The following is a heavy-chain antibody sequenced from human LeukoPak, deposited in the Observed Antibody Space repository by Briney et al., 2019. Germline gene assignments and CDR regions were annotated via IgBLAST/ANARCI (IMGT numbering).Heavy chain of an antibody. Sequence: SETLSLTCTVSGGSISSSSYYWGWIRQPPGKGLEWIGSIYYSGSTYYNPSLKSRVTISVDTSKNQFSLKLSSVTAADTAVYYCARERITYDFWSGYPMDAFDIWGQGTMVTVSS. J-gene: IGHJ3*02. CDR3: ARERITYDFWSGYPMDAFDI. CDR2: IYYSGST. V-gene: IGHV4-39*02. CDR1: GGSISSSSYY. D-gene: IGHD3-3*01.